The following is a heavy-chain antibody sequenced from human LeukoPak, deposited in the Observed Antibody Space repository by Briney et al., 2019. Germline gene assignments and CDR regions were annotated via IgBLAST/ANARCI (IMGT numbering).Heavy chain of an antibody. D-gene: IGHD1-26*01. CDR1: GFTFSSYS. V-gene: IGHV3-21*01. CDR2: ISSSSSYI. CDR3: ARDGAIGSYTNWFDP. Sequence: GGSLRLSCAASGFTFSSYSMNWVRQAPGKGLEWVSSISSSSSYIYYADSVKGRFTISRDNAKNSLYLQMNSLRAEDTAVYYCARDGAIGSYTNWFDPWGQGTLVTVSS. J-gene: IGHJ5*02.